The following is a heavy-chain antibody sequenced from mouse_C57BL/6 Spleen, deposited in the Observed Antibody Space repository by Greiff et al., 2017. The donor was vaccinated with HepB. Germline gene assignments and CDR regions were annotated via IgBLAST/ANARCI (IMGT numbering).Heavy chain of an antibody. V-gene: IGHV2-2*01. CDR2: IWSGGST. CDR3: ARNPYAMDY. Sequence: QVQLQQSGPGLVQPSQSLSITCTVSGFSLTSYGVHWVRQSPGKGLEWLGVIWSGGSTDYNAAFISRLSISKDNSKSQVFFKMNSLQADDTAIYYFARNPYAMDYWGQGTSVTVSS. CDR1: GFSLTSYG. J-gene: IGHJ4*01.